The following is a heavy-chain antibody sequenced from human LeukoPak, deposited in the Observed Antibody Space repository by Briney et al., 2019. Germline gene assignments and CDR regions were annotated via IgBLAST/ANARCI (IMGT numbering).Heavy chain of an antibody. J-gene: IGHJ4*02. CDR2: IYHSGNT. D-gene: IGHD1-1*01. V-gene: IGHV4-38-2*02. Sequence: SETLSLTCSVSGFSISGGYYWGWIRQPPGKGLEWLGSIYHSGNTDYNPSLKSRVTISVDTAKNKFFLRLGSVTAADTAVYYCARIVQITGTIPHWGQETLVTVSS. CDR3: ARIVQITGTIPH. CDR1: GFSISGGYY.